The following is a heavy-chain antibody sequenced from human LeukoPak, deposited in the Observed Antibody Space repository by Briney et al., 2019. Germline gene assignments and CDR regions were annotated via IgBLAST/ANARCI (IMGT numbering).Heavy chain of an antibody. CDR1: GFTFSSYG. Sequence: GGSLRLSCAASGFTFSSYGMHWVRQAPGKGLEWVAFIRYDRSNKYYADSVKGRFTISRDNSKNTLYLQMNSLRAEDTAVYYCAKLPRFGELLPLDYWGQGTLVTVSS. D-gene: IGHD3-10*01. J-gene: IGHJ4*02. V-gene: IGHV3-30*02. CDR3: AKLPRFGELLPLDY. CDR2: IRYDRSNK.